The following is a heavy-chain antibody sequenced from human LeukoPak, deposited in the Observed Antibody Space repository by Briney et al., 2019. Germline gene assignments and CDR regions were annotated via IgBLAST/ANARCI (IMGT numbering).Heavy chain of an antibody. J-gene: IGHJ4*02. CDR3: ARTDGGLFDY. V-gene: IGHV4-38-2*02. CDR2: IYHSGST. Sequence: SETLSLTCTVSGYSISSGYYWGWIRQPPGKGLEWIGSIYHSGSTYYNPSLKSRVTISVDTPKNQFSLKLSSVTAADTAVYYCARTDGGLFDYWGQGTLVTVSS. CDR1: GYSISSGYY. D-gene: IGHD4-23*01.